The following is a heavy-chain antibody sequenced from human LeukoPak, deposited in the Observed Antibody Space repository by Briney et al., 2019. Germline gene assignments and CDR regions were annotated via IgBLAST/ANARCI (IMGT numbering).Heavy chain of an antibody. V-gene: IGHV4-59*01. D-gene: IGHD2-2*01. CDR1: GGSISSYY. J-gene: IGHJ4*02. Sequence: SETLSLTCTVSGGSISSYYWSWIRQPPGKGLEWIGYIYYSGSTNYNPSLKSRVTISVDTSKNQFSLKLSSVTAADTAVYYCARVATSWYFDYWGQGTLVTVSS. CDR2: IYYSGST. CDR3: ARVATSWYFDY.